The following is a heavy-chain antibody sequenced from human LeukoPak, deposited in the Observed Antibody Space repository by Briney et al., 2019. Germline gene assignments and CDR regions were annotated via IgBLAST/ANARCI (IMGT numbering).Heavy chain of an antibody. CDR1: RFTFSRYA. CDR3: AKGYGVVTPFNY. CDR2: ISGSGGST. J-gene: IGHJ4*02. V-gene: IGHV3-23*01. D-gene: IGHD3-3*01. Sequence: PGGSLSLSCAVSRFTFSRYAMGWVRQAPGKWLEWVSSISGSGGSTFYTDSVKGRFTICRDNSKNTLYLQMTSLRAEHTAVYYSAKGYGVVTPFNYWGGATLVTVSS.